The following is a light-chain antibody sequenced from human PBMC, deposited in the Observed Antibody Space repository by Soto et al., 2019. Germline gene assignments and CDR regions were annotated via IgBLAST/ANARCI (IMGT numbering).Light chain of an antibody. CDR3: QQLNSYPLT. CDR2: AAS. V-gene: IGKV1-9*01. J-gene: IGKJ5*01. CDR1: QDISSF. Sequence: QLTQSPSSLSASIGDRVTITCRASQDISSFLAWYQQKPGKAPKLLIFAASTLQSGVPSRFSGSGSGTDFTLTISSLQPEDFATYFCQQLNSYPLTFGQGTRLEIK.